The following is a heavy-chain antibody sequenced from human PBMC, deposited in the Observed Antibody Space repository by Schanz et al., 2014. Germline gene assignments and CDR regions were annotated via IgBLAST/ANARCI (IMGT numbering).Heavy chain of an antibody. V-gene: IGHV3-48*01. J-gene: IGHJ4*02. CDR3: ARSAGRDFWSGYYTRFDY. Sequence: EVRLVESGGGLVQPGGSLRLSCEASGFDFNSYSMNWVRQVPGKGLEWLSYIATSSSTRHYADSVKGRVTISRDNAKNSVSLQMRRLRAEDTAVYYCARSAGRDFWSGYYTRFDYWGQGTLVNVSS. D-gene: IGHD3-3*01. CDR2: IATSSSTR. CDR1: GFDFNSYS.